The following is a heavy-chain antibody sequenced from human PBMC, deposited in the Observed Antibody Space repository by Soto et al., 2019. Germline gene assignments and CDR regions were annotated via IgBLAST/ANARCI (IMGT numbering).Heavy chain of an antibody. V-gene: IGHV1-69*13. Sequence: SVKVSCKASGGTFSSYAISWVRQAPGQGLEWMGGIIPIFGTANYAQKFQGRVTITADESTSTAYMELSSLRSEDTAVYYCARESVGGYCSSTSCPGGWFDPWGQGTLVTVSS. CDR3: ARESVGGYCSSTSCPGGWFDP. D-gene: IGHD2-2*01. CDR2: IIPIFGTA. CDR1: GGTFSSYA. J-gene: IGHJ5*02.